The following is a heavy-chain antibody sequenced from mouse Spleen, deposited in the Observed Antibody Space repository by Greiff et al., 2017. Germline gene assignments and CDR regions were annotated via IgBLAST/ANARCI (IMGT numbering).Heavy chain of an antibody. V-gene: IGHV1-76*01. J-gene: IGHJ4*01. CDR2: IYPGSGNT. CDR1: GYTFTDYY. CDR3: ARWSYYSYPYAMDY. Sequence: QVQLKQSGAELVRPGASVKLSCKASGYTFTDYYINWVKQRPGQGLEWIARIYPGSGNTYYNEKFKGKATLTAEKSSSTAYMQLSSLTSEDSAVYFCARWSYYSYPYAMDYWGQGTSVTVSS. D-gene: IGHD2-12*01.